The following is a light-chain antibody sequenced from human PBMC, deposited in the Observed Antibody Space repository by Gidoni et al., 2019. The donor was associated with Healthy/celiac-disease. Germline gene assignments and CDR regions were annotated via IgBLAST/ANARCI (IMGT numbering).Light chain of an antibody. Sequence: IVFTQSPGTLFLSPGARATLPCRASQRVSSSYLAWYQQKPGQAPRLPIYGASSRATGIPDRFSGRSSGTDFTLTISRLDPEYFALYYWQQYGSSPTFSQXTKVEIK. CDR1: QRVSSSY. CDR2: GAS. CDR3: QQYGSSPT. V-gene: IGKV3-20*01. J-gene: IGKJ1*01.